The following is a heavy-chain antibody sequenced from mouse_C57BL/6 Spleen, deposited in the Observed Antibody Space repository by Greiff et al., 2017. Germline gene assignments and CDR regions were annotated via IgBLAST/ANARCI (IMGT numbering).Heavy chain of an antibody. CDR1: GYAFSSYW. Sequence: VQLQQSGAELVKPGASVKISCKASGYAFSSYWMNWVKQRPGKGLEWIGQIYPGDGDTNYNGKFKGKATLTADKSSSTAYMQRSSLTSEDSAVYFCARPAQAASWFAYWGQGTLVTVSA. CDR2: IYPGDGDT. V-gene: IGHV1-80*01. D-gene: IGHD3-2*02. CDR3: ARPAQAASWFAY. J-gene: IGHJ3*01.